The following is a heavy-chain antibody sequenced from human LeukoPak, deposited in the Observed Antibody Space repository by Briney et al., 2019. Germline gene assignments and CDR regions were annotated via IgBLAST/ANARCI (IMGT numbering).Heavy chain of an antibody. J-gene: IGHJ4*02. CDR1: GYSFTSPG. CDR3: ATMHRVEYYFDY. Sequence: ASVTVSFKASGYSFTSPGISWVRQAPGQGLEWMGWISPYNGNTNYVQKFQGRVTMTTDTSTSTAYMELRSLRSDDTAVYYCATMHRVEYYFDYWGQGTLVTVSS. CDR2: ISPYNGNT. V-gene: IGHV1-18*01. D-gene: IGHD5-24*01.